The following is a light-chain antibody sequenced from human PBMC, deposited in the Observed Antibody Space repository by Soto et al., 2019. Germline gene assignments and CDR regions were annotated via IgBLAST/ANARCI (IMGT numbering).Light chain of an antibody. Sequence: QSVLTQPRSVSGSPGQSVTISCTGTSNDVGGYNYVSRYQQHPGKAPKLIIFDVNQRPSGVPDRFSGSKSGNTASLTISGLXPEDEADYFCCSYAGSDTPYVFGIGTKVTVL. J-gene: IGLJ1*01. CDR3: CSYAGSDTPYV. V-gene: IGLV2-11*01. CDR1: SNDVGGYNY. CDR2: DVN.